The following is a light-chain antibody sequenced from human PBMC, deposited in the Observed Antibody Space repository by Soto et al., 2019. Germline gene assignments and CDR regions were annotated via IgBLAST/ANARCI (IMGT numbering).Light chain of an antibody. V-gene: IGLV2-14*01. Sequence: QSALTQPASVAGSPGHSITISCTGTTSDVGRYNYVSWYQQHPGKAPKLIIYDVSNLPSGVSNRFSGSKSGNTASLTISGLQAEDEADYYCNSYTRSSTYVLGTAT. CDR3: NSYTRSSTYV. CDR2: DVS. J-gene: IGLJ1*01. CDR1: TSDVGRYNY.